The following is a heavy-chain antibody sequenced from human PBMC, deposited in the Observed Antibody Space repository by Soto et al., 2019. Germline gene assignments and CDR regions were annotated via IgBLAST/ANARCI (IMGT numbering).Heavy chain of an antibody. CDR1: GFTFSSYW. D-gene: IGHD6-19*01. J-gene: IGHJ4*02. Sequence: GGSLRLSCAASGFTFSSYWMHWVRQAPGKGLVWVSRINSDGSSTSYADSVKGRFTISRDNAKNALYLQMNSLRAEDTAVYYCARYSSGWNAFDYWGQGTLVTVSS. CDR3: ARYSSGWNAFDY. CDR2: INSDGSST. V-gene: IGHV3-74*01.